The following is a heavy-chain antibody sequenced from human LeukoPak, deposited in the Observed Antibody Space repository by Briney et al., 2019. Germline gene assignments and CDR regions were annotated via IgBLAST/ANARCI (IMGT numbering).Heavy chain of an antibody. Sequence: PSETLSLTCTVSGGSISSYYWSWIRQPPGKGLEWIGYIYYSGSTNYNPSLKSRVTISVDTSKNQFSLKLSSVTAADTAVYYCARQVAYYYDSSGYLYFDYWGQGTLVTVSS. V-gene: IGHV4-59*01. CDR3: ARQVAYYYDSSGYLYFDY. J-gene: IGHJ4*02. CDR2: IYYSGST. CDR1: GGSISSYY. D-gene: IGHD3-22*01.